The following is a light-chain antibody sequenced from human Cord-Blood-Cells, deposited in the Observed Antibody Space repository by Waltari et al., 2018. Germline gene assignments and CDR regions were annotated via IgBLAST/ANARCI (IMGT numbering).Light chain of an antibody. CDR1: QSLLHSNGYNY. Sequence: DIVMTQSPLSLPVTPGEPASISCRSSQSLLHSNGYNYLDWYLQKPGQSPQLLIYLGSNRASGLPDRFRGSGSGTDFTLKISRVEAEDVGVYYCMQALQTPYTFGQGTKLEIK. J-gene: IGKJ2*01. V-gene: IGKV2-28*01. CDR2: LGS. CDR3: MQALQTPYT.